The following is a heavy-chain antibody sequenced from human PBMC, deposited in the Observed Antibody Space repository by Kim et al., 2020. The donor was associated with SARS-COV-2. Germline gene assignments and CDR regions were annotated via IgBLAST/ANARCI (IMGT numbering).Heavy chain of an antibody. Sequence: GGSLRLSCAASGFTFSSYNVHWVRQAPGKGLEWVAIMSYDGSNKYYVDSVKGRFTISRDNSKNTLYLQMNSLRPEDTAVYYCARGWAVSGYDREIFDYWGQGTLVTVSS. CDR1: GFTFSSYN. D-gene: IGHD5-12*01. CDR3: ARGWAVSGYDREIFDY. J-gene: IGHJ4*02. V-gene: IGHV3-30*04. CDR2: MSYDGSNK.